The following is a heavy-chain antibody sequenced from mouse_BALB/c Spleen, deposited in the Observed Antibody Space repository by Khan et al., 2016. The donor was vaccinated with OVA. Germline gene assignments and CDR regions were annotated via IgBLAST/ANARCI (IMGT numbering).Heavy chain of an antibody. V-gene: IGHV9-3-1*01. D-gene: IGHD2-10*01. J-gene: IGHJ4*01. CDR3: ARPPYFSYVMVY. Sequence: VQLVESAPELKKPGETVKISCKASGYTFTSYGMNWVKQAPGKGLKWMGWINTYTGEPTYADDFKGRFAFSLETSASTAYLQINNLKNEDTATYCCARPPYFSYVMVYWGQGTSVTVSS. CDR1: GYTFTSYG. CDR2: INTYTGEP.